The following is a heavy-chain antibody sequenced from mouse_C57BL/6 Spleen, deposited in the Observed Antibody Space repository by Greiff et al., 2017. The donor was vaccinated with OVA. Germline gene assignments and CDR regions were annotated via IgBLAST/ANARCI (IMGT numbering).Heavy chain of an antibody. J-gene: IGHJ2*01. V-gene: IGHV1-59*01. Sequence: QVQLQQPGAELVRPGTSVKLSCKASGYTFTSYWMHWVKQRPGQGLEWIGVIDPSDSYTNYNQKFKGKATLTVDTSSSTAYMQLSSLTSEDSAVYYCARESVTTVYFDYWGQGTTLTVSS. CDR2: IDPSDSYT. D-gene: IGHD1-1*01. CDR1: GYTFTSYW. CDR3: ARESVTTVYFDY.